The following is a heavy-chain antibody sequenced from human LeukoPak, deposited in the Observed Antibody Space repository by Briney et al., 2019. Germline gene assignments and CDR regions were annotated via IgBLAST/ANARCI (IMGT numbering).Heavy chain of an antibody. CDR2: INSDGSST. J-gene: IGHJ3*02. D-gene: IGHD2-8*01. Sequence: GGSLRLSCAASGFTFSSYWMHWVRQAPGKGLVWVSRINSDGSSTRYADSVKGRFTISRDNAKNTLYLQMNSLRAEDTAVYYCARDSDFVPASDAFDIWAKGQWSPSLQ. CDR1: GFTFSSYW. CDR3: ARDSDFVPASDAFDI. V-gene: IGHV3-74*01.